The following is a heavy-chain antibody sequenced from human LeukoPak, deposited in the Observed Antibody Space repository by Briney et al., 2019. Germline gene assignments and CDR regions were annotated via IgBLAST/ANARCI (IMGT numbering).Heavy chain of an antibody. CDR2: LSSNGAYV. CDR1: GLTLRGHS. CDR3: ARGSADMIIVDRLDY. J-gene: IGHJ4*01. V-gene: IGHV3-21*06. Sequence: GGSLRLSCVASGLTLRGHSMTWVRQAPGEGLEWVSSLSSNGAYVYYADSLRGRFTTSRDNAKNSLYLQLNSLSAEDRGVYYCARGSADMIIVDRLDYWGHGTLVTVSP. D-gene: IGHD3-22*01.